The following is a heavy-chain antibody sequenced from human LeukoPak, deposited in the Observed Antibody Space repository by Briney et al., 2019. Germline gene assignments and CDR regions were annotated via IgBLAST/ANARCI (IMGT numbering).Heavy chain of an antibody. Sequence: ASVKVSCKASGYTFTSYDINWVRQATGQGLEWMGWMNPNSGNTGYAQKFQGRATITRNSSISTAYMELSSLRSEDTAVYYCAREGCTNGVCYPYYYYYMDVWGKGTTVTVSS. CDR3: AREGCTNGVCYPYYYYYMDV. D-gene: IGHD2-8*01. V-gene: IGHV1-8*03. CDR2: MNPNSGNT. CDR1: GYTFTSYD. J-gene: IGHJ6*03.